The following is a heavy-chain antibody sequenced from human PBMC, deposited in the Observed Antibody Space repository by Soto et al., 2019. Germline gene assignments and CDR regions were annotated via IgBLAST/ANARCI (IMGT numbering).Heavy chain of an antibody. J-gene: IGHJ4*02. CDR2: ISADGERT. D-gene: IGHD2-15*01. CDR1: GFMFNNQD. Sequence: EVQLLESGGGLVQPGGSLRLSCAASGFMFNNQDMCWVRQAPGEGLEWVSGISADGERTYYADSLRGRFTISRDNSKNMLYLQANSLRAEDTAIYYCAKDVPRPNGWFFFDYWGQGILVTVSS. V-gene: IGHV3-23*01. CDR3: AKDVPRPNGWFFFDY.